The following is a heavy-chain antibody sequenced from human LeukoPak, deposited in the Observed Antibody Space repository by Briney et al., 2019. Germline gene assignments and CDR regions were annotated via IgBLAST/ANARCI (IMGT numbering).Heavy chain of an antibody. Sequence: GGSLRLSCAASGYTFSSYGMHWVRQAQGKGLEWVAVISYDGSNKYYADSVKGRFTISRDNSKNTLYLQMNSLRAEDTAVYCCATQFVVAYYFDYWGQGTPVTVSS. CDR1: GYTFSSYG. V-gene: IGHV3-30*03. CDR3: ATQFVVAYYFDY. CDR2: ISYDGSNK. J-gene: IGHJ4*02. D-gene: IGHD2-2*01.